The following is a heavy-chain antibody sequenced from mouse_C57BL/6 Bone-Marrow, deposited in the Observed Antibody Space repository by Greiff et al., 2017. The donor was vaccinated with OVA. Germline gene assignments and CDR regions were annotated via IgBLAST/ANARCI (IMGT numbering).Heavy chain of an antibody. CDR1: GFTFSDYG. D-gene: IGHD1-1*01. J-gene: IGHJ4*01. V-gene: IGHV5-17*01. CDR2: ISSGCSTI. Sequence: EVNVVESGGGLVKPGGSLKLSCAASGFTFSDYGMHWVRQAPEKGLEWVAYISSGCSTIYYADPVKGSFTISSDNAKNTLFLQMTSLRSEDTAMYYSEGLRSAMDYWGQGTSVTVSS. CDR3: EGLRSAMDY.